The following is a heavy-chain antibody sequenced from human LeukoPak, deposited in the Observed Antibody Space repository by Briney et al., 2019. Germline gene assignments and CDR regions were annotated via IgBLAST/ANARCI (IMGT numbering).Heavy chain of an antibody. J-gene: IGHJ3*02. D-gene: IGHD6-13*01. V-gene: IGHV4-39*07. Sequence: PSETLSLTCTVSGGSISSSSYYWGWIRQPPGKGLEWIGSIYYSGSTYYNPSLKSRVTISVDTSKNQFSLKLSSVTAADTAVYYCARGSVEQQLADAFDIWGQGTMVTVSS. CDR2: IYYSGST. CDR3: ARGSVEQQLADAFDI. CDR1: GGSISSSSYY.